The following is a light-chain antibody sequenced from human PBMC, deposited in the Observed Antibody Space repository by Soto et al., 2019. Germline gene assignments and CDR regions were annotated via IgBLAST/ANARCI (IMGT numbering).Light chain of an antibody. Sequence: DIQMTQSPPYLSASIGDRVTITCQASHDLGYYLNWYQHKPGKAPNLVIYGAFHLETWVPSRFSGGGSGTDFTFTISSLRPEDIATYYCQHSDHLPLFGPGTKVDF. CDR1: HDLGYY. J-gene: IGKJ3*01. V-gene: IGKV1-33*01. CDR3: QHSDHLPL. CDR2: GAF.